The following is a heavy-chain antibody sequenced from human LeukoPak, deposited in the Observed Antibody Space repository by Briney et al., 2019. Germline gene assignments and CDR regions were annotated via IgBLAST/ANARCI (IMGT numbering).Heavy chain of an antibody. D-gene: IGHD1-1*01. CDR1: GFTFGDYA. Sequence: GGSLRLSCTASGFTFGDYAMSWIRQAPGKGLEWVGFIRSKAYGATAHYAPSVKGTFTISRDYSKPIAYLQMNSLKTEDTAVYHCTRDRGAYNLYDYWGQGTLVTVSS. CDR3: TRDRGAYNLYDY. CDR2: IRSKAYGATA. V-gene: IGHV3-49*03. J-gene: IGHJ4*02.